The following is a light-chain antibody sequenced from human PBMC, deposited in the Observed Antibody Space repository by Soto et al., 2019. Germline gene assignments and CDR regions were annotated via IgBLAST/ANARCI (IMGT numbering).Light chain of an antibody. CDR3: QQYGRSPPT. CDR2: GAS. Sequence: EIVLTQSPGTLSLSPGERATLSCRASQSVSSSYSAWYQQKPGQAPRLLIYGASSRATGIPDRFSGSGSGTDFTLTISRLEPEDVAVYYCQQYGRSPPTFGQGTKLEIK. J-gene: IGKJ2*01. V-gene: IGKV3-20*01. CDR1: QSVSSSY.